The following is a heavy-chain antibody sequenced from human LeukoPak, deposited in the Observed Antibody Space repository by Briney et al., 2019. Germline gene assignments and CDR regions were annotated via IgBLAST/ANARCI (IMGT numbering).Heavy chain of an antibody. CDR3: ARDLYCGGDCYYFDY. V-gene: IGHV3-30-3*01. J-gene: IGHJ4*02. Sequence: GRSLRLSCAASGFTFSSYAMHWVRQAPGKRLEWVAVISYDGSNKYYADSVKGRFTISRDKSKNTLYLQMNSLRGEDTAVYFCARDLYCGGDCYYFDYWGQGTLVTVSS. CDR2: ISYDGSNK. D-gene: IGHD2-21*02. CDR1: GFTFSSYA.